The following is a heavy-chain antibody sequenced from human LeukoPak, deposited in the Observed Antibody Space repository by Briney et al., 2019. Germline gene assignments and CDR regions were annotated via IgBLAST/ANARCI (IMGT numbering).Heavy chain of an antibody. Sequence: KPGGSLRLSCAASGFTFSDCYMSWIRQAPGKGLEWVSYISSSGSTIYYADSVKGRFTISRDNAKNSLYLQMNSLRAEDTAVYYCARDSWDGGIAVAGEYNWFDPWGQGTLVTVSS. J-gene: IGHJ5*02. CDR2: ISSSGSTI. D-gene: IGHD6-19*01. V-gene: IGHV3-11*01. CDR3: ARDSWDGGIAVAGEYNWFDP. CDR1: GFTFSDCY.